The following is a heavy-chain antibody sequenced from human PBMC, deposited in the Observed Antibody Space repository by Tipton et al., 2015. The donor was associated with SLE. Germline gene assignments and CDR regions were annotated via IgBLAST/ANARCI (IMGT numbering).Heavy chain of an antibody. J-gene: IGHJ3*01. CDR3: VSSGYPLGSFDV. D-gene: IGHD3-9*01. CDR2: IHSRGST. V-gene: IGHV4-31*03. Sequence: TLSLTCTVSGVSVSSGGYYWNWFRQHPGKGLEWIGCIHSRGSTYYTPSLKSRLTMSVDTSNNQFSLQLSSVTAADTALYYCVSSGYPLGSFDVWGQGTMVTVSS. CDR1: GVSVSSGGYY.